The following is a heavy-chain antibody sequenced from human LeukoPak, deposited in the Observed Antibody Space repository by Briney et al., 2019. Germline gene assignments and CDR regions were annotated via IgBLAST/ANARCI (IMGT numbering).Heavy chain of an antibody. V-gene: IGHV3-23*01. D-gene: IGHD2-21*02. CDR3: AKSDCGGDCYQPLDY. CDR2: ISGSGGST. Sequence: ASVKVSCKASGYTFSSYAMSWVRQAPGKGLEWVSAISGSGGSTYYVDSVKDRFTISRDNSKNTLYLQMNSLRAEDTAVYYCAKSDCGGDCYQPLDYWGQGTLVTVSS. CDR1: GYTFSSYA. J-gene: IGHJ4*02.